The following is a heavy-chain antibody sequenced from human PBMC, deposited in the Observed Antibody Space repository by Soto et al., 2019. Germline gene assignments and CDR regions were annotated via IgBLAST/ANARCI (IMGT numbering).Heavy chain of an antibody. CDR1: GYTLTELS. Sequence: ASVKVSCKVSGYTLTELSMHWVRQAPGKGLEWMGGFDPEDGETIYAQKFQGRVTMTEDTSTDTAYMELSSLRSEDTAVYYCATDWLAAAGMDGWGQAITVTVAS. J-gene: IGHJ6*02. V-gene: IGHV1-24*01. CDR3: ATDWLAAAGMDG. D-gene: IGHD6-13*01. CDR2: FDPEDGET.